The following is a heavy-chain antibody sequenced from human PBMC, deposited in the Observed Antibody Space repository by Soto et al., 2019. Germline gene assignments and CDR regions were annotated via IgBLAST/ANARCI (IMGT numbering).Heavy chain of an antibody. Sequence: GGSLRLSCAASGFSFSSYSMNWVRQAPGKGLEWVSYISSGSTTIYYADSVKGRITISRDNAKNSLYLQMNSLRDEDTAVYYCTKEIVGAXDYWGQGTLVTVSS. D-gene: IGHD1-26*01. CDR3: TKEIVGAXDY. V-gene: IGHV3-48*02. CDR2: ISSGSTTI. CDR1: GFSFSSYS. J-gene: IGHJ4*02.